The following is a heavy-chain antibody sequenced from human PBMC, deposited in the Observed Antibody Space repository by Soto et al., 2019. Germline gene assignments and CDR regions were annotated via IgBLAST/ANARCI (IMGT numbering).Heavy chain of an antibody. CDR1: GGTFSSYA. CDR3: ARGSDCYDSSGYCLDY. Sequence: ASVKVSCKASGGTFSSYAISWVRQAPGQGLEWMGGIIPIFGTANYAQKFQGRVTITADESTSTAYMELSSLRSEDTAVYYCARGSDCYDSSGYCLDYWGQGTLVTVSS. V-gene: IGHV1-69*13. CDR2: IIPIFGTA. J-gene: IGHJ4*02. D-gene: IGHD3-22*01.